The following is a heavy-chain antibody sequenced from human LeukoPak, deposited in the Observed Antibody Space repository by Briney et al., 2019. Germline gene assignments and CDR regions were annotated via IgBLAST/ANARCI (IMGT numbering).Heavy chain of an antibody. D-gene: IGHD1-26*01. CDR1: GSRFTSYW. Sequence: GGSLQISCQGSGSRFTSYWIGGGRQVPGKGREGMGIIYPGESDTRYSPSFQGQVTISADKSISTAYLQWSSLKASDTAMYYCARRRRSGSQNWFDPWGQGTLVTVSS. J-gene: IGHJ5*02. V-gene: IGHV5-51*01. CDR2: IYPGESDT. CDR3: ARRRRSGSQNWFDP.